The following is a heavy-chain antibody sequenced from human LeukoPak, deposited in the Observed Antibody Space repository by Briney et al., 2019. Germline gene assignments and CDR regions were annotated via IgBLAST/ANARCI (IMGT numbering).Heavy chain of an antibody. Sequence: GGSLRLSCTASGFTIGDYAMSWVRQAPGKGLEWVGFIRSKAYGGTTEYAASVKGRFTISRDDSKSIAYLQMNSLKTEDTAVYYCTRVVSGSYFIPPDYWGRGTLVTVSS. V-gene: IGHV3-49*04. J-gene: IGHJ4*02. D-gene: IGHD1-26*01. CDR2: IRSKAYGGTT. CDR1: GFTIGDYA. CDR3: TRVVSGSYFIPPDY.